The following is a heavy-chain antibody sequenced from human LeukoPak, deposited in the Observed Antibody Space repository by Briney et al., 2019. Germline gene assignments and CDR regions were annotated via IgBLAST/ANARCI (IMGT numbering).Heavy chain of an antibody. CDR2: ISGSGGST. V-gene: IGHV3-23*01. CDR1: GFTFSSYA. CDR3: AKARRIQLWLS. D-gene: IGHD5-18*01. Sequence: PGGSLRLSCAASGFTFSSYAMSSVRQAPGKVLEWVSGISGSGGSTYYADSVKGRFTISRDNSKNTLYLQMISLRAEDTAVYYCAKARRIQLWLSWGQGTLVTVSS. J-gene: IGHJ5*02.